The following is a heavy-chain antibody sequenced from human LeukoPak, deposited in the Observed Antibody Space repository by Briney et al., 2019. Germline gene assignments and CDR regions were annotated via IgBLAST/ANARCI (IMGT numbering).Heavy chain of an antibody. CDR3: ARVSYGVDLYYFDY. D-gene: IGHD2-8*01. CDR1: GFVFSDYY. J-gene: IGHJ4*02. CDR2: ISTGGSPT. Sequence: GGSLRLSCAASGFVFSDYYMTWVRQAPGKGLEWVSSISTGGSPTYYSDSVKGRFAISRDNAKNSLYLEMNSLRAEDTAVYYCARVSYGVDLYYFDYWGQGTLVPVSS. V-gene: IGHV3-11*01.